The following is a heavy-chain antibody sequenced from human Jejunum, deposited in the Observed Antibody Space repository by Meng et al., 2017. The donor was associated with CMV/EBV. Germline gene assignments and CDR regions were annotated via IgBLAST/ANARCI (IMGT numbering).Heavy chain of an antibody. CDR2: ISTGSTAR. D-gene: IGHD1-1*01. Sequence: GFPFSKFSMNWVRQTPGKGLEWVSLISTGSTARSYADSVKGRFTISRDDAKNTLDLQMNSLRAEDTAVYYCAKDTTSDTRFNCDRWGQGTPVTVSS. CDR1: GFPFSKFS. V-gene: IGHV3-23*03. J-gene: IGHJ5*02. CDR3: AKDTTSDTRFNCDR.